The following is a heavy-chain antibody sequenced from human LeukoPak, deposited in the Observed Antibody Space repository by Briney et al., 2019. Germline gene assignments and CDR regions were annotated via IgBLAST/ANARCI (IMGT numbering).Heavy chain of an antibody. CDR2: IYYSGNT. V-gene: IGHV4-31*03. CDR3: ARTITIFGALGYFDY. Sequence: SESLSLTCTVSGTSISSGAYSWSCVRQHPGKGLEGIAYIYYSGNTNYNPSLKRRVTISVDTSKNQFSLKLSSVTAADTAVYYCARTITIFGALGYFDYWGQGTLVTVSS. CDR1: GTSISSGAYS. D-gene: IGHD3-3*01. J-gene: IGHJ4*02.